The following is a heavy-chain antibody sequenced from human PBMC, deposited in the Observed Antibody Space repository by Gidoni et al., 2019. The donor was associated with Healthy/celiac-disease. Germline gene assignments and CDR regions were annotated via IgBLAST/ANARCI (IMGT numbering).Heavy chain of an antibody. CDR1: GGSISSSSYN. J-gene: IGHJ4*02. CDR3: ARLYGATID. V-gene: IGHV4-39*01. D-gene: IGHD3-10*01. Sequence: QLQLQESGPGLVKPSETLSIPGTVSGGSISSSSYNWGWLRQPPGKWLEWIGSIYYGGRTYYTPSLKSRVTISVDTSKNQFSLKLSSVTAADTAVYYCARLYGATIDWGQGTLVTVSS. CDR2: IYYGGRT.